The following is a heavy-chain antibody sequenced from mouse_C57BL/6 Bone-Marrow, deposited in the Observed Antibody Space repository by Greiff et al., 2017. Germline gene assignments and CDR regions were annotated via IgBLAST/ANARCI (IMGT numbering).Heavy chain of an antibody. J-gene: IGHJ2*01. V-gene: IGHV1-52*01. CDR3: ARENWDYFDY. CDR2: IDPSDSET. D-gene: IGHD4-1*01. CDR1: GYTFTSYW. Sequence: QVQLQQSGAELVRPGSSVKLSCKASGYTFTSYWMHWVKQGPIQGLEWIGNIDPSDSETHYNQKFKDKATLTVDKSSSTAYMQLSSLTSEDSAVYYCARENWDYFDYWGQGTTLTVSS.